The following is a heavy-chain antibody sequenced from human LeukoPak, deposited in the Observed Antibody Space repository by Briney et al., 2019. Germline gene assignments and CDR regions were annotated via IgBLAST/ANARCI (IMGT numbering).Heavy chain of an antibody. Sequence: PGRSLRLSCAASGFTFSSYDMHWVRQAPGEGLEWVAVISYDGSNKYYADSVKGRFTISRDNSKNTLYLQMNSLRAEDTAVYYCAKDFYRRYYYDSSGYYSGYYYYGMDVWGQGTTVTVSS. CDR2: ISYDGSNK. CDR3: AKDFYRRYYYDSSGYYSGYYYYGMDV. J-gene: IGHJ6*02. D-gene: IGHD3-22*01. V-gene: IGHV3-30*18. CDR1: GFTFSSYD.